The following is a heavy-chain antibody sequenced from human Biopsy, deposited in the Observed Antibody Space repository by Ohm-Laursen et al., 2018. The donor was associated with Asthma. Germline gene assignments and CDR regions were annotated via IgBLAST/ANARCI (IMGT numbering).Heavy chain of an antibody. V-gene: IGHV3-30*18. CDR2: ILFDGRKI. CDR3: AKDRVAGRSYYFDY. Sequence: SLRLSCAASGFNFHNYGMNWVRRAPGKGMEWVAQILFDGRKINYPDSVKGRFTISRDNSKNMVYLQMNSLRPEDTAVYYFAKDRVAGRSYYFDYWGQGSLFSVSS. D-gene: IGHD6-13*01. J-gene: IGHJ4*02. CDR1: GFNFHNYG.